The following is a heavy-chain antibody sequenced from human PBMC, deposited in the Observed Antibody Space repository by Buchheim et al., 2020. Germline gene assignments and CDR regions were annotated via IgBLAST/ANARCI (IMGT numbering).Heavy chain of an antibody. CDR1: GFTFSDYY. CDR2: ISSSGSTI. D-gene: IGHD2-15*01. J-gene: IGHJ6*02. CDR3: ARDPNVVVVAATAYYYYGMDV. Sequence: QVQLVESGGGLVKPGGSLRLSCAASGFTFSDYYMSWIRQAPGKGLEWVSYISSSGSTIYYADSVKGRFTISRDNAKNSLYMQMNSLRAEDTAVYYCARDPNVVVVAATAYYYYGMDVWGQGTT. V-gene: IGHV3-11*01.